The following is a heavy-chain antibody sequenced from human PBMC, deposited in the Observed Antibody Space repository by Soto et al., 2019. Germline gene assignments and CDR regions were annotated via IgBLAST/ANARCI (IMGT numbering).Heavy chain of an antibody. CDR1: GFTFNSHG. D-gene: IGHD6-13*01. J-gene: IGHJ6*02. CDR3: AKDKAQSSNRSAESYYGMDV. Sequence: QVQLVESGGGVVQSGRSLRLFCAASGFTFNSHGMHWVRQAPGKGLEWAAVISYDGSNQYYADSVRGRFTISRDNSRNLVYLEMNSLRAPGTAVYSCAKDKAQSSNRSAESYYGMDVCGQGTTVTVSS. V-gene: IGHV3-30*18. CDR2: ISYDGSNQ.